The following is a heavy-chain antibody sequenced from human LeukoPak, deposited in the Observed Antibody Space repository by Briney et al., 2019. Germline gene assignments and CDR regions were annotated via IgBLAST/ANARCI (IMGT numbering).Heavy chain of an antibody. CDR1: GFTFSNYG. Sequence: PGGSLRLSCAASGFTFSNYGMHWVRQAPGKGLEGVAFIRYDGSNKYYADSVKRRLTIYRDNSKNTLYLQMNSLRAEDTAVYYCSGSGSLPTTYYYYMDVWGKGTTVTVSS. D-gene: IGHD3-22*01. V-gene: IGHV3-30*02. CDR2: IRYDGSNK. J-gene: IGHJ6*03. CDR3: SGSGSLPTTYYYYMDV.